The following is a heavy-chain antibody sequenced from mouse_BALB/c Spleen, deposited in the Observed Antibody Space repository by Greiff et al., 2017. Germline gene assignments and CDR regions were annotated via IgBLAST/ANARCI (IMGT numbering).Heavy chain of an antibody. Sequence: DVKLVESGAELVKPGASVKLSCTASGFNIKDTYMHWVKQRPEQGLEWIGRIDPANGNTKYDPKFQGKATITADTSSNTAYLQLSSLTSEDTAVYYCARYGGNYGWYFDYWGQGTTLTVSS. D-gene: IGHD2-1*01. J-gene: IGHJ2*01. CDR3: ARYGGNYGWYFDY. CDR1: GFNIKDTY. V-gene: IGHV14-3*02. CDR2: IDPANGNT.